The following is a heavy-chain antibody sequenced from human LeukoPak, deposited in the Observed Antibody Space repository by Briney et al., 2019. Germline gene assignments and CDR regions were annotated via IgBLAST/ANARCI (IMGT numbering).Heavy chain of an antibody. J-gene: IGHJ4*02. D-gene: IGHD3-9*01. V-gene: IGHV3-30*04. CDR3: ARVHDTTGYYHCFDS. CDR2: ISYHGSNE. CDR1: GFTFSTYP. Sequence: GGSLRLTCEASGFTFSTYPMHWVRQAPDKGLEWVAMISYHGSNEYYADSVKGRFTISRDNSKNTLYLQMNNPRVEDTAIYYCARVHDTTGYYHCFDSWGQGTLVTVSS.